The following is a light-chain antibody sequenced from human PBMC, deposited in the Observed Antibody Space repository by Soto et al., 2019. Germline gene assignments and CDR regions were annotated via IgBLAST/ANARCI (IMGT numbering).Light chain of an antibody. J-gene: IGKJ1*01. CDR1: RRLLYTSNNKNY. CDR3: QQYSSPPWT. Sequence: IVLTPSPDSLALSLGERTTINCESSRRLLYTSNNKNYLAWYQQKSGQPPKLLLYWASSRQSGVPDRFSGSGSGTHFSLTISSLQAEDVAVYYCQQYSSPPWTFGQGTKVDIK. CDR2: WAS. V-gene: IGKV4-1*01.